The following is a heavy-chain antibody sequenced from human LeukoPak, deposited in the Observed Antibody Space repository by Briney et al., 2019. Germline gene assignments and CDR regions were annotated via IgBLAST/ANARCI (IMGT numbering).Heavy chain of an antibody. CDR1: GGSISSYY. D-gene: IGHD3-22*01. V-gene: IGHV4-4*07. CDR2: IYTSGST. CDR3: ASSPYYYDSSGLDY. Sequence: SETLSLTCTVSGGSISSYYWSWIRQPAGKGLEWIGRIYTSGSTNYNPSLKSRVTMSVDTSKNQFSLKLSSVTAADTAVYYCASSPYYYDSSGLDYWGQGTLVTVSS. J-gene: IGHJ4*02.